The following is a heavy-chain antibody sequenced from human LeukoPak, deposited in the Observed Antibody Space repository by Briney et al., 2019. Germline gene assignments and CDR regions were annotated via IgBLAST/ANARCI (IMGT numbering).Heavy chain of an antibody. CDR2: ISYDGSNK. CDR1: GFTFSSYA. Sequence: GGSLRLSCAASGFTFSSYAMHWVRQAPGKGLEWGAVISYDGSNKYYADSVKGRFTISRDNSKNTLYLQMNSLRAEDTAVYYCAREGSVRGYCSSTSCSFDYWGQGTLVTVSS. V-gene: IGHV3-30-3*01. J-gene: IGHJ4*02. D-gene: IGHD2-2*01. CDR3: AREGSVRGYCSSTSCSFDY.